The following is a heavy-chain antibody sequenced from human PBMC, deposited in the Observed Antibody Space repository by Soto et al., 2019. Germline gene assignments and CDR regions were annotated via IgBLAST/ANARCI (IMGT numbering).Heavy chain of an antibody. V-gene: IGHV3-23*04. J-gene: IGHJ4*02. CDR3: GKGGGGDHGY. D-gene: IGHD2-21*02. Sequence: EVQLVESEGGLVQPGGSLRLSCEASGFIFTTSDMSWVRQAPGKGLEWISSITITGDTTHYADSVKGRFTISRDNSRNTVDLQMNSPRVDDTAVYYWGKGGGGDHGYWGQGTLVAVSS. CDR1: GFIFTTSD. CDR2: ITITGDTT.